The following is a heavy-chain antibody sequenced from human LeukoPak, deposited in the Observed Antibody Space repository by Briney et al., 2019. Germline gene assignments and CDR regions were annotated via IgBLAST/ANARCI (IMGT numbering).Heavy chain of an antibody. D-gene: IGHD1-26*01. V-gene: IGHV3-30*03. CDR2: ISNDGNDK. CDR1: GFTFSSCG. Sequence: TGGSLRLSCAASGFTFSSCGMHWVRQAPGRGLEWVALISNDGNDKYYPDSVKGRFTISRDNSKHTLYLQMNSLRAEDTAVYYCARPRGSYYYDAFDIWGHGTMVTVSS. CDR3: ARPRGSYYYDAFDI. J-gene: IGHJ3*02.